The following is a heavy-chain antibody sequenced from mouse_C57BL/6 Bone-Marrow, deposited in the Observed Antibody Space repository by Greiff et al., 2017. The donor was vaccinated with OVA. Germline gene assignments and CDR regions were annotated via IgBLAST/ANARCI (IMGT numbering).Heavy chain of an antibody. J-gene: IGHJ3*01. Sequence: QVQLQQPGAELVKPGASVKLSCKASGYTFTSYWIQWVKQRPGQGLEWIGEIDPSDGYTNYNQKFKGKATVTVDTSSSTANMQLSSLTSEDSAVYDCAGWEFAYWGQGTLVTVSA. CDR2: IDPSDGYT. D-gene: IGHD4-1*01. V-gene: IGHV1-50*01. CDR3: AGWEFAY. CDR1: GYTFTSYW.